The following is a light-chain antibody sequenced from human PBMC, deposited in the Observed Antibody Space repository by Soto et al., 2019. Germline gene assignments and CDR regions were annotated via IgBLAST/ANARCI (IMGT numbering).Light chain of an antibody. Sequence: DIQMTQSPSTLSASVGDRVTITCRASQSISSWLAWYQQKPGKAPKLLIYKGPSLESGVPSRFSGSGSGTDFTLTISSLQPDDFATYYCQQYNSYPWTFGQGTMVEMK. CDR2: KGP. CDR3: QQYNSYPWT. CDR1: QSISSW. J-gene: IGKJ1*01. V-gene: IGKV1-5*03.